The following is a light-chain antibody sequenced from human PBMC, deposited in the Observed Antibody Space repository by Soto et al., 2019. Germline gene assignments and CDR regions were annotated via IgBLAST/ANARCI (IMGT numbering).Light chain of an antibody. V-gene: IGKV3-11*01. CDR2: AAS. Sequence: EIVLTQSPATLSLSPGERATLSCRASESVRGYLAWYQQKPGQAPRLLIHAASNRATGIPVRFSGSGSETDFTLTISSLEHEDSAVYYCQQRYNWPGTFGQGTKVDIK. CDR3: QQRYNWPGT. J-gene: IGKJ1*01. CDR1: ESVRGY.